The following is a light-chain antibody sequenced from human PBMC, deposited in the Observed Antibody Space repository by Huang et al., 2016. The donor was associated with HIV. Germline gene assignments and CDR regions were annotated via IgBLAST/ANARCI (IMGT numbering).Light chain of an antibody. Sequence: EIVLTQSPATLSLSPGERATLSCRASQTVSSYLAWYQQKPGQAPRLLIYDASNRATGIPAIFSCSGSGTDFTLTISSLEPEDFAVYYCQLRSTWPGDTVGGGTKVEIK. J-gene: IGKJ4*01. CDR3: QLRSTWPGDT. CDR1: QTVSSY. V-gene: IGKV3-11*01. CDR2: DAS.